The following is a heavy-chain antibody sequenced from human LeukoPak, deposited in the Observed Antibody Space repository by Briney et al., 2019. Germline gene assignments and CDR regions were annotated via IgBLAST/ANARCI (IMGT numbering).Heavy chain of an antibody. CDR2: IKEDGSET. CDR1: GFTFSSYW. V-gene: IGHV3-7*01. CDR3: ARATASNWFDP. Sequence: PGGSLRLSCAASGFTFSSYWMSWVRRAPGKGLEWVANIKEDGSETYYVDSVKGRFAISRDNAKKSLYLQMNSLRAEDTAVYYCARATASNWFDPWGQGTLVTVSS. J-gene: IGHJ5*02. D-gene: IGHD2-21*01.